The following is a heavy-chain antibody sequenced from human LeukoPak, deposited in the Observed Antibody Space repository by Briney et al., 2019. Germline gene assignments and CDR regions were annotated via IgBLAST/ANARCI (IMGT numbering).Heavy chain of an antibody. J-gene: IGHJ4*02. D-gene: IGHD6-19*01. CDR3: AKDARRTSGWYFFDY. CDR2: ISYEGGTQ. V-gene: IGHV3-30*18. CDR1: GVTLSPYG. Sequence: GGSLRLSCAASGVTLSPYGMHWVRQAPGKGLEWVAVISYEGGTQHYADSVKGRFIISRDNPRNTLYLQMNILRTEDTAVYYCAKDARRTSGWYFFDYWGRGTLVTVSS.